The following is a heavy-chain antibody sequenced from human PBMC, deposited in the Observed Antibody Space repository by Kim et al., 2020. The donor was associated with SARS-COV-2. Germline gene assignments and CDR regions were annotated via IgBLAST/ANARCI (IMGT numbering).Heavy chain of an antibody. J-gene: IGHJ3*02. Sequence: YKDNTVKGRFTISRDNSKTTLYLQMNSLRAEDTAVYYWARGTVGAWAFDIWGHGTMGTVSS. D-gene: IGHD1-26*01. V-gene: IGHV3-30*07. CDR3: ARGTVGAWAFDI.